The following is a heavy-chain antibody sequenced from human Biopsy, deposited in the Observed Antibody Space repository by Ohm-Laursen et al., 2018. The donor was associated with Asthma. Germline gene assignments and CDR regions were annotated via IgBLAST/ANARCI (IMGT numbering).Heavy chain of an antibody. CDR2: IWFDGSNK. V-gene: IGHV3-33*01. J-gene: IGHJ4*02. Sequence: SLRLSCAACGFTFGSYGLHWVRQAPGKGLEWVADIWFDGSNKHYADSVTGRFTISRDNSKNTLYLQMNSLRAEDTALYYCGRERSYMVDYWGQGTLVIVSS. CDR1: GFTFGSYG. D-gene: IGHD3-10*01. CDR3: GRERSYMVDY.